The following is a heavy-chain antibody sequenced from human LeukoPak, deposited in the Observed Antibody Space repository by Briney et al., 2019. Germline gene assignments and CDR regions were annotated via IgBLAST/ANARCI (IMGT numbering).Heavy chain of an antibody. CDR1: GFTFSSYG. CDR2: IRSKAYGGTT. V-gene: IGHV3-49*03. Sequence: PGGSLRLSCAASGFTFSSYGMHWFRQAPGKGLEWVGFIRSKAYGGTTEYAASVKGRFTISRDDSKSIAYLQMNSLKTEDTAVYYCTRDGRRDGYNYFDYWGQGTLVTVSS. CDR3: TRDGRRDGYNYFDY. J-gene: IGHJ4*02. D-gene: IGHD5-24*01.